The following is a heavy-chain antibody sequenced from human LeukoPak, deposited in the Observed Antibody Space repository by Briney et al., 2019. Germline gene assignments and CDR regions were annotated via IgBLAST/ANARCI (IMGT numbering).Heavy chain of an antibody. D-gene: IGHD1-26*01. V-gene: IGHV4-39*01. Sequence: PSETLSLTCTVSGGSIRGSSYYWGWIRQPPGKGLEWIGYIYYSGSTYYNPSLKSRLTISVDTSKNQFSLNLSSVTAADTAVYYCARLDPVGGDDYWGQGIQVTVSS. CDR2: IYYSGST. J-gene: IGHJ4*02. CDR3: ARLDPVGGDDY. CDR1: GGSIRGSSYY.